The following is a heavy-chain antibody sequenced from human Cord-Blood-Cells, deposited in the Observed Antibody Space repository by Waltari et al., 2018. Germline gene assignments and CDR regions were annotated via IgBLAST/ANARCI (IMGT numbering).Heavy chain of an antibody. D-gene: IGHD4-17*01. CDR1: GFTVSSNY. CDR2: IESCGSQ. Sequence: EVQLLESGGGLIQPGGSLRLSCAASGFTVSSNYMSWVRQAPGKGLEGFSVIESCGSQYDADAVKILFTIARDNAKNTLYLQMNSRRAEDTAVYYCAREDYGGNGGWGQGTLVTVSS. J-gene: IGHJ4*02. CDR3: AREDYGGNGG. V-gene: IGHV3-53*01.